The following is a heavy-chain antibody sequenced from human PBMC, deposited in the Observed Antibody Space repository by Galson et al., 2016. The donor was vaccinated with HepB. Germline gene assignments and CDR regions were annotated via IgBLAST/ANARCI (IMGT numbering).Heavy chain of an antibody. D-gene: IGHD3-9*01. CDR2: IYYTWST. CDR1: GGSVGSGSYY. CDR3: SIGLTPNYDILTGYTRYYYYYMDV. Sequence: SETLSLTCTVSGGSVGSGSYYWSWIRQPPGKGLEWIGNIYYTWSTNYNPSLKSRFTILLDPFNDHFSLKLRSVTAADAAVYYCSIGLTPNYDILTGYTRYYYYYMDVWGKGTTVTVSS. V-gene: IGHV4-61*01. J-gene: IGHJ6*03.